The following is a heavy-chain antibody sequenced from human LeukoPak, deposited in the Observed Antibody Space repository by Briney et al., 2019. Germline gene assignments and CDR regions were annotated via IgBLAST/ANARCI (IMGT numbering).Heavy chain of an antibody. CDR1: GFPFSSNA. Sequence: GGSLRLSCAASGFPFSSNAMSWVRQAPGKGLEWVSSITDSGGGTQYADSVKGRFTISRDNSKNTPYLQMNSLRAEDTAVYYCAKGSATPYWGQGTLVTVST. V-gene: IGHV3-23*01. CDR3: AKGSATPY. D-gene: IGHD1-26*01. J-gene: IGHJ4*02. CDR2: ITDSGGGT.